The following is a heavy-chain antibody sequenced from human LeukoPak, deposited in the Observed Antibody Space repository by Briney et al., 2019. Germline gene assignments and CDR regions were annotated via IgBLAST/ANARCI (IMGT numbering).Heavy chain of an antibody. CDR3: ARDTPSSGDWLYYGMGG. CDR2: ISYDGSNK. Sequence: GGSLRLSCAASGFTFSSYAMHWVRQAPGKGLEWVAVISYDGSNKYYADSVKGRFTISRDNSKNSLYLQMNSLRAEDTAVYYCARDTPSSGDWLYYGMGGWGQGTTVTV. D-gene: IGHD3/OR15-3a*01. V-gene: IGHV3-30-3*01. CDR1: GFTFSSYA. J-gene: IGHJ6*02.